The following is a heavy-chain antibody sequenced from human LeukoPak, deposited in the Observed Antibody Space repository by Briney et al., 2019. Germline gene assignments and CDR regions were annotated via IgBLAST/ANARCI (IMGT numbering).Heavy chain of an antibody. Sequence: SETLSLTCTVSGGSISSYYWSWIRQPAGKGLEWIGRIYTSGSTNYNPSLKSRVTMSVDTSKNQFSLKLSSVTAADTAVYYCARHRSGWLQSSFDYWGQGTLVSVSS. CDR2: IYTSGST. D-gene: IGHD5-24*01. J-gene: IGHJ4*02. V-gene: IGHV4-4*07. CDR1: GGSISSYY. CDR3: ARHRSGWLQSSFDY.